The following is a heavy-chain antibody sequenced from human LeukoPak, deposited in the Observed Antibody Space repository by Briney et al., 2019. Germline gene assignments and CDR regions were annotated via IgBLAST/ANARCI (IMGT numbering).Heavy chain of an antibody. CDR1: GGSFSGYY. CDR2: INHSGST. V-gene: IGHV4-34*01. J-gene: IGHJ4*02. D-gene: IGHD2-2*01. Sequence: SETLSLTCAVYGGSFSGYYWSWIRQPPGKGLEWIGEINHSGSTNYNPSLKSRVTISVDTSKNQFSLKLSSVTAADTAVYYCASLRVVPAAMGTFDYWGPGTLVTVSS. CDR3: ASLRVVPAAMGTFDY.